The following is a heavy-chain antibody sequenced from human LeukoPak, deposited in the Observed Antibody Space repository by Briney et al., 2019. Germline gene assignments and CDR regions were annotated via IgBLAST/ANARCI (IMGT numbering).Heavy chain of an antibody. CDR3: ARVLYSGSYFDY. J-gene: IGHJ4*02. D-gene: IGHD1-26*01. Sequence: PGGSLRLSCAASGFTFSIYPMHWVREAPGKGLEGVAVISYDGRNKFYADSVKRRFTISIDNSKNTLYLQMNSLRAEDTAVYYCARVLYSGSYFDYWGQGTRVTVSS. CDR2: ISYDGRNK. CDR1: GFTFSIYP. V-gene: IGHV3-30*04.